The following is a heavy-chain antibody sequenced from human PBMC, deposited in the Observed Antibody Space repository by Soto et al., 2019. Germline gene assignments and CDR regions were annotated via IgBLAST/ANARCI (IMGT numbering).Heavy chain of an antibody. Sequence: SETLSLTCSFSGDSVTSHYLTWIRQSPEKGLEWIGYMHYTGFSHYNPSLKSRLTISVDRSKNQFTLQLTSVTVADTAVYYCARGPIDVLRFLEWLLEYDGFDIWGQGTMVTVSS. CDR3: ARGPIDVLRFLEWLLEYDGFDI. D-gene: IGHD3-3*01. V-gene: IGHV4-59*02. J-gene: IGHJ3*02. CDR2: MHYTGFS. CDR1: GDSVTSHY.